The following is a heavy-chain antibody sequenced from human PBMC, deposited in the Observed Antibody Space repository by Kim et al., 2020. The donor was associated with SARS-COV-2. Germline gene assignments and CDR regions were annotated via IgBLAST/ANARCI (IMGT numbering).Heavy chain of an antibody. CDR2: IYYSGST. CDR1: GGSISSSSYY. V-gene: IGHV4-39*07. D-gene: IGHD2-2*01. CDR3: ARSRIVVVPAAQIIDY. Sequence: SETLSLTCTVSGGSISSSSYYWGWIRQPPGKGLEWIGSIYYSGSTYYNPSLKSRVTISVDTSKNQFSLKLSSVTAADTAVYYCARSRIVVVPAAQIIDYWGQGTLVTVSS. J-gene: IGHJ4*02.